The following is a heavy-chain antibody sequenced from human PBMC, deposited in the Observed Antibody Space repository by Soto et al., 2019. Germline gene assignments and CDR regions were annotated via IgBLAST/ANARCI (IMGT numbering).Heavy chain of an antibody. J-gene: IGHJ6*02. Sequence: PSQTLSLTCAISGDSVSSNSAAWNWIRQSPSRGLEWLGRTYYRSKWYNDYAVSVKSRITINPDTSKNQFSLQLNSVTPEDTAVYYCARDVIAAAGYYYYGMDVWGQGTTVTVSS. V-gene: IGHV6-1*01. CDR2: TYYRSKWYN. CDR1: GDSVSSNSAA. CDR3: ARDVIAAAGYYYYGMDV. D-gene: IGHD6-13*01.